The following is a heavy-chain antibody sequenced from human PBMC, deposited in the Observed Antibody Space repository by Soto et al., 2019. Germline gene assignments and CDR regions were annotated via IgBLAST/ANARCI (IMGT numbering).Heavy chain of an antibody. CDR1: GGSITNYY. CDR2: IYTSGST. CDR3: ARDETVLGFDY. Sequence: SETLSLTCTVSGGSITNYYWAWIRQPAGKGLEWIGRIYTSGSTNYNPSLKSRVTMSVDTSKNQFSLKLSSVTAADTAVYYCARDETVLGFDYWGQGTLVTVSS. J-gene: IGHJ4*02. D-gene: IGHD2-15*01. V-gene: IGHV4-4*07.